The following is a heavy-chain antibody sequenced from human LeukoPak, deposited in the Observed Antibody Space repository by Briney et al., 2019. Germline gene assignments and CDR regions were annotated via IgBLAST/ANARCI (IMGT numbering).Heavy chain of an antibody. CDR3: AATDIAAAGGYYYYGMDV. Sequence: VDVSRRCSRFTFPRSDLQGVRPPRARAGVGVGWIFVGSGNTNYAQKFQERVTITRDMSTSTAYMELSSLRSEDTAVYYCAATDIAAAGGYYYYGMDVWGQGTTVTVSS. V-gene: IGHV1-58*01. CDR1: RFTFPRSD. J-gene: IGHJ6*02. CDR2: IFVGSGNT. D-gene: IGHD6-13*01.